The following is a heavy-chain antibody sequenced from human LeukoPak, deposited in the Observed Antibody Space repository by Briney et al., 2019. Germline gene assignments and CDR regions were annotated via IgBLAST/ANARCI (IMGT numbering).Heavy chain of an antibody. CDR1: GGSISSYY. D-gene: IGHD6-19*01. CDR2: IYTSGST. Sequence: PSETLSLTCTVSGGSISSYYWSWIRQPAGKGLEWIGRIYTSGSTNYNPSLKSRVTMSVDTSKNQFSLKLSSVTAADTAVYYCARDFDSAAEAGTRWFDPWGQGTLVTVSS. CDR3: ARDFDSAAEAGTRWFDP. J-gene: IGHJ5*02. V-gene: IGHV4-4*07.